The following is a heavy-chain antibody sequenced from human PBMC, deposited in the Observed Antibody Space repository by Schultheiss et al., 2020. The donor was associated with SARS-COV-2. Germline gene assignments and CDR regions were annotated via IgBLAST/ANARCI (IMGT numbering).Heavy chain of an antibody. CDR1: GFTFSSYS. CDR3: ARGLLAVAGTGLYYFDY. V-gene: IGHV3-21*01. Sequence: GGSLRLSCAASGFTFSSYSMNWVRQAPGKGLEWVSSISSSSSYIYYADSVKGRFTISRDNAKNSLYLQMNSLRDEDTAVYYCARGLLAVAGTGLYYFDYWGQGTLVTVSS. J-gene: IGHJ4*02. CDR2: ISSSSSYI. D-gene: IGHD6-19*01.